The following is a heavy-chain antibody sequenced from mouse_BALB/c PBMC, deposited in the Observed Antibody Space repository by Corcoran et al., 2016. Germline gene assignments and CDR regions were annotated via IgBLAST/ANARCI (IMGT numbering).Heavy chain of an antibody. CDR2: INTHSGVP. V-gene: IGHV9-4*02. J-gene: IGHJ1*01. Sequence: QIQLVQSGPELKKPGATVRSSCKASGYTFTTAGMQWVQKMPGKGLKWIGWINTHSGVPKYAEDFKGRFAFSLETSASTAYLQISNLKNEDTATYFCARYYGDWYFDVWGAGTTVTVSS. CDR3: ARYYGDWYFDV. CDR1: GYTFTTAG. D-gene: IGHD1-1*02.